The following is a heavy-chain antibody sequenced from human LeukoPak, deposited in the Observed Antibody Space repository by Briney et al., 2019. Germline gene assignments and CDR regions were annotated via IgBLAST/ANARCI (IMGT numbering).Heavy chain of an antibody. CDR1: GGSISSSSYY. Sequence: SETLSLTCTVPGGSISSSSYYWGWIRQPPGKGLERIGSIYYSGSTYYNPSLKSRVTISVDTSKNQFSLKLSSVTAADTAVYYCAGQYSSSSDAFDIWGQGTMVTVSS. D-gene: IGHD6-13*01. CDR3: AGQYSSSSDAFDI. CDR2: IYYSGST. V-gene: IGHV4-39*01. J-gene: IGHJ3*02.